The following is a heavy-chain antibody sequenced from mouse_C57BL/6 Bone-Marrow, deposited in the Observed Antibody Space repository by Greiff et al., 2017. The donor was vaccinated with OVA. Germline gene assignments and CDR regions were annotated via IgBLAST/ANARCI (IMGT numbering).Heavy chain of an antibody. CDR2: INPGSGGT. V-gene: IGHV1-54*01. J-gene: IGHJ3*01. CDR3: ARSYYGNYEFAY. D-gene: IGHD2-1*01. Sequence: QVQLQQSGAELVRPGTSVKVSCKASGYAFTNYVIEWVKQRPGQGLEWIGVINPGSGGTNYNEKVKGKATLTADNSSRSAYMPTSSLASKDTAVYFGARSYYGNYEFAYWGQGTLVTVSA. CDR1: GYAFTNYV.